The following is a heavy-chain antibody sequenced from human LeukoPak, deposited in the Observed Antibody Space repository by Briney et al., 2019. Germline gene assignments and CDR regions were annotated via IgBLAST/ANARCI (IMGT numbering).Heavy chain of an antibody. CDR3: ARERIGDGYNYAY. J-gene: IGHJ4*02. CDR1: RFTYNNYG. Sequence: GGSLRLSRASCRFTYNNYGMSWVRQAPGEGLEWVSAISGSGGSTFYADSVKGRFTISRDNSKNTLYLQMNILRAEETAVYYCARERIGDGYNYAYWGQGTLVTVSS. CDR2: ISGSGGST. V-gene: IGHV3-23*01. D-gene: IGHD5-24*01.